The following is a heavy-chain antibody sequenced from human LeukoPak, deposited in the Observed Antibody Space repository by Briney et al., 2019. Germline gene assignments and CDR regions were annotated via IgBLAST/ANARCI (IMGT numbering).Heavy chain of an antibody. V-gene: IGHV3-43*02. Sequence: GGSLRLSCAASGFTFDDYAMHWVRQAPGKGLEWVSLISGDGGSTYYADSVKGRFTISRDNSKNSLYLQMNSLRTEDTALYYCALKLTYYHDSSGYYYESYFQHWGQGTLVTVSS. CDR1: GFTFDDYA. CDR3: ALKLTYYHDSSGYYYESYFQH. D-gene: IGHD3-22*01. CDR2: ISGDGGST. J-gene: IGHJ1*01.